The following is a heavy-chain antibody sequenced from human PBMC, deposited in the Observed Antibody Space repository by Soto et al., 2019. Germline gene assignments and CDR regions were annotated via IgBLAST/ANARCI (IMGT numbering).Heavy chain of an antibody. Sequence: GGSLRLSCAASGFTFSSYSMNWVRQAPGKGLEWVSSISSSSSYIYYADSVKGRFTISRDNAKNSLYLQMNSLRAEDTAVYYCARDYDFWSGYYSPYWFDPWGQGTLVTVSS. D-gene: IGHD3-3*01. V-gene: IGHV3-21*01. CDR3: ARDYDFWSGYYSPYWFDP. J-gene: IGHJ5*02. CDR2: ISSSSSYI. CDR1: GFTFSSYS.